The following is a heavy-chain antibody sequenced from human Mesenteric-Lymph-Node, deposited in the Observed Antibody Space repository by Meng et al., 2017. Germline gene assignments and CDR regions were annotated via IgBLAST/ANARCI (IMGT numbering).Heavy chain of an antibody. CDR3: ASGPGSPSYY. J-gene: IGHJ4*02. Sequence: QVQLVESGGGVVQPGMSLRLSCAASGFTFSSYGFHWVRQAPGKGLEWVAVIWYDGSKKYYADSVKGRFTISRDDSRNTLYLHMNSLRAEDTAVFYCASGPGSPSYYWGQGTLVTVSS. D-gene: IGHD6-19*01. CDR1: GFTFSSYG. V-gene: IGHV3-33*01. CDR2: IWYDGSKK.